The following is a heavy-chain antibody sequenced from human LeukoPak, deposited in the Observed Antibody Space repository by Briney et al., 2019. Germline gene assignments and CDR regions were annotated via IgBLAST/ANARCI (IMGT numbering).Heavy chain of an antibody. CDR1: GYTFTSYD. V-gene: IGHV1-18*01. D-gene: IGHD3-9*01. CDR3: GREPRYRPIDY. CDR2: IGPYSGNT. Sequence: ASVKVSCKASGYTFTSYDINWVRQATGQGLEWMGWIGPYSGNTNYAENFQDRVTLTTDTSTGTTYMELRSLRSDDTAVYYCGREPRYRPIDYWGQGTLVTVSS. J-gene: IGHJ4*02.